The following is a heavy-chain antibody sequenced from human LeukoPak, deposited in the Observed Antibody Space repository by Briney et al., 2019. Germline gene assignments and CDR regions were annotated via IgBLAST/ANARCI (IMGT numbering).Heavy chain of an antibody. CDR2: INAYHGNT. Sequence: ASVKVSCKSSGYTFTSYGFSWGRQAPGQGLEWMGGINAYHGNTNYAQKLQGRVTMTTDTSTSTAYIELRSLRSDDTAVYNCARVAPGYDFWSGYYIGTHYYYGIDVWGQGTTVTVSS. J-gene: IGHJ6*02. CDR3: ARVAPGYDFWSGYYIGTHYYYGIDV. CDR1: GYTFTSYG. V-gene: IGHV1-18*01. D-gene: IGHD3-3*01.